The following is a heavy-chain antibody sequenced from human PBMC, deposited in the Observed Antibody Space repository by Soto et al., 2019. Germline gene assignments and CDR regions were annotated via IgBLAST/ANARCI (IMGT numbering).Heavy chain of an antibody. CDR2: MDPKSGYT. J-gene: IGHJ4*02. V-gene: IGHV1-8*01. Sequence: QVQLVQSGAEVKKPGASVKVSCKASGYTFTSYDINWVRQAAGHGLEWMGWMDPKSGYTDYAQKCPGRVTMTRNTSISTAYMELSSLRSEDTAVYYCARGRGWRDNWGQGTLVTVSS. D-gene: IGHD6-19*01. CDR1: GYTFTSYD. CDR3: ARGRGWRDN.